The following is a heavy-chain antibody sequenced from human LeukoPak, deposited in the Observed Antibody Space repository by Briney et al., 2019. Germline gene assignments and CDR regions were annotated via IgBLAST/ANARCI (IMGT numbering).Heavy chain of an antibody. D-gene: IGHD2-15*01. CDR2: ISGSGGST. Sequence: AGGSLRLSCAASGFTFSSYAMSRVRQAPGKGLEWVSAISGSGGSTYYADSVKGRFTISRDNSKNTLYLQMNSLRAEDTAVYYCAKSDSDCSGGSCYSNYWGQGTLVTISS. CDR3: AKSDSDCSGGSCYSNY. CDR1: GFTFSSYA. V-gene: IGHV3-23*01. J-gene: IGHJ4*02.